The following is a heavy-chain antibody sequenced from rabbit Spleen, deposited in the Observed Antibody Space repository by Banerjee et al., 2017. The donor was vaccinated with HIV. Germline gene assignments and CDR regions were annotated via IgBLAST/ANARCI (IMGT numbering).Heavy chain of an antibody. V-gene: IGHV1S45*01. CDR2: INIATGKS. Sequence: QEQLEESGGGLVKPEGSLTLTCKASGFSFSEKEVMCWVRQAPGKGLEWITCINIATGKSVYASWVSGRFIMSRTSSTTVTLQMTSLTAADTATYFCARDLVTAIGWNFALWGPGTLVTVS. CDR1: GFSFSEKEV. J-gene: IGHJ4*01. D-gene: IGHD7-1*01. CDR3: ARDLVTAIGWNFAL.